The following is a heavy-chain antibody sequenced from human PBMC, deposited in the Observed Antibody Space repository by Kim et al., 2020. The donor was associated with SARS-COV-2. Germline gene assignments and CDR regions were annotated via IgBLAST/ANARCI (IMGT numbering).Heavy chain of an antibody. Sequence: SETLSLTCTVSGGSISSSSYYWGWIRQPPGKGLEWIGSIYDSGSTYYNPSLKSRVTISVDTSKNQFSLKLSSVTAADTAVYYCARDLFSGGVVGAALGGFDPWGQGTLVTVSS. V-gene: IGHV4-39*07. CDR1: GGSISSSSYY. CDR2: IYDSGST. CDR3: ARDLFSGGVVGAALGGFDP. D-gene: IGHD1-26*01. J-gene: IGHJ5*02.